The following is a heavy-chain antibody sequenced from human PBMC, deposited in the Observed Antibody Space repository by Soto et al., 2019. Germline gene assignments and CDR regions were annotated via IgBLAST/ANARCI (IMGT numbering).Heavy chain of an antibody. CDR1: GGSISSGGYS. J-gene: IGHJ4*02. CDR3: ARGMTTVTTFDY. Sequence: QLQLQESGSGLVKPSQTLSLTCAGSGGSISSGGYSWSWIRQPPGKGLEWIGYIYHSGSTYYNPSLKSRGTLSVDRSKNQVSLKLSSVTAADTAVYYCARGMTTVTTFDYWGQGTLVTVSS. CDR2: IYHSGST. V-gene: IGHV4-30-2*01. D-gene: IGHD4-17*01.